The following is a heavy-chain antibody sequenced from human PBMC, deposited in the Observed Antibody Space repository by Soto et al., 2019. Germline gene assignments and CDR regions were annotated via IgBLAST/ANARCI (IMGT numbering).Heavy chain of an antibody. CDR2: ISSSSSYI. CDR3: ARGRGSSSWTRFYYYGMDV. Sequence: PVGSLRLSCAASGFTFSSYSMNWVRQAPGKGLEWVSSISSSSSYIYYADSVKGRFTISRDNAKNSLYLQMNSLRAEDTAVYYCARGRGSSSWTRFYYYGMDVWGQGTTVTVSS. D-gene: IGHD6-13*01. V-gene: IGHV3-21*01. CDR1: GFTFSSYS. J-gene: IGHJ6*02.